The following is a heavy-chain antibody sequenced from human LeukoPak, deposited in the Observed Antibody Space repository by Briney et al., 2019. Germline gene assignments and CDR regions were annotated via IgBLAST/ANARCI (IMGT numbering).Heavy chain of an antibody. CDR3: ARHAGHCSGGSCYSGHYYFDY. Sequence: SETLSLTCAVFGGSFSGYYWSWIRQPPGKGLEWIGYIYYSGSTNYNPSLKSRVTISVDTSKNQFSLKLSSVTAADTAVYYCARHAGHCSGGSCYSGHYYFDYWGQGTLVTVSS. J-gene: IGHJ4*02. CDR2: IYYSGST. V-gene: IGHV4-59*08. D-gene: IGHD2-15*01. CDR1: GGSFSGYY.